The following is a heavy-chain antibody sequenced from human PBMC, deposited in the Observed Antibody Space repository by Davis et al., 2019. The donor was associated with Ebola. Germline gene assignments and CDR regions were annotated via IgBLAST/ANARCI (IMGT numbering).Heavy chain of an antibody. CDR2: ISASGADI. D-gene: IGHD2-8*01. V-gene: IGHV3-23*01. Sequence: GESLNISCAASGFTFSNYAMSSVRQAPGAGLEWVSGISASGADIKYADSVKGRFSISRDNSKNTLYLQMDSLRAEDTAVFYCAEGGTNNFLGTNWGQGTLVTVSS. CDR1: GFTFSNYA. CDR3: AEGGTNNFLGTN. J-gene: IGHJ4*02.